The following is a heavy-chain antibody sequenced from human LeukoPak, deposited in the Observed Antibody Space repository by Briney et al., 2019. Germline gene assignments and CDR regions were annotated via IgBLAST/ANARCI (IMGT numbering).Heavy chain of an antibody. Sequence: GGSLRLFCAASGFTFSSYGMHWVRQAPGKGLEWVAVIWYDGTNKYYADSVKGRFTISRDNAKNTLYLQMNSLRAEDTAVYYCARGYDSSGYYYADAFDIWGQGTTVTVSS. CDR2: IWYDGTNK. CDR3: ARGYDSSGYYYADAFDI. J-gene: IGHJ3*02. CDR1: GFTFSSYG. V-gene: IGHV3-33*03. D-gene: IGHD3-22*01.